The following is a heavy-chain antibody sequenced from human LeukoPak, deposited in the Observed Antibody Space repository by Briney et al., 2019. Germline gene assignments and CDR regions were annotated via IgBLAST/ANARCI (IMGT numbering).Heavy chain of an antibody. V-gene: IGHV4-39*01. CDR3: ARHTSGSSLDF. D-gene: IGHD6-6*01. CDR1: GGSISSSSSY. CDR2: IHYSGST. Sequence: SETLSLTCSVSGGSISSSSSYWGWIRRPPGKGLEWIATIHYSGSTNYNPSFKGRVAISVDTSKNQFSLKLSSVTAADTGVYYCARHTSGSSLDFWGQGTLVTVSS. J-gene: IGHJ4*02.